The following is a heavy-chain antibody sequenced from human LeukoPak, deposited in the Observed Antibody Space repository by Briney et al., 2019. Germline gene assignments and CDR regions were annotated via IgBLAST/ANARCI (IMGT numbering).Heavy chain of an antibody. CDR2: ISSSGSTI. D-gene: IGHD2-15*01. J-gene: IGHJ5*02. CDR3: ARDRVDCSGGSCYGNNWFDP. V-gene: IGHV3-48*03. Sequence: GGSLRLSCAASGFTFSSYEMNWVRQAPGKGLEWVSYISSSGSTIYYADSVKGRFTISRDNAKNSLYLQMNSLRAEDTAVYYCARDRVDCSGGSCYGNNWFDPWGQGTLVTVSS. CDR1: GFTFSSYE.